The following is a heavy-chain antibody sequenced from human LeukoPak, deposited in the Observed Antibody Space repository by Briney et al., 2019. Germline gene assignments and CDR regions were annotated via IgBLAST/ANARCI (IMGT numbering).Heavy chain of an antibody. CDR3: ARDQYSSGWYDY. CDR2: IIPTFGTA. CDR1: GGTFSSYA. D-gene: IGHD6-19*01. V-gene: IGHV1-69*13. Sequence: ASVKVSCKASGGTFSSYAISWVRQAPGQGLEWMGGIIPTFGTANYAQKFQGRVTITADESTSTAYMELSSLRSEDTAVYYCARDQYSSGWYDYWGQGTLVTVSS. J-gene: IGHJ4*02.